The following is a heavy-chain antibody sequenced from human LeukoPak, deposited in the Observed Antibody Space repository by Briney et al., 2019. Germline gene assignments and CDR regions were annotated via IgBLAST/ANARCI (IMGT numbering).Heavy chain of an antibody. D-gene: IGHD4-17*01. J-gene: IGHJ4*02. CDR3: ARDPVTTGGGY. CDR1: GFTFSSYG. CDR2: IGGSGGGT. Sequence: GGSLRLSCAASGFTFSSYGMSWVRQAPGKGLEWVSAIGGSGGGTYYADSVKGRFTISRDNAKNSLYLQMNSLRAEDTAVYYCARDPVTTGGGYWGQGTLVTVSS. V-gene: IGHV3-23*01.